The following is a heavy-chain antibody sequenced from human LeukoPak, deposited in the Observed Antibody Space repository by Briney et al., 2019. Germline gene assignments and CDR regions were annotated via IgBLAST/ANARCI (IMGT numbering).Heavy chain of an antibody. CDR2: ISSSTGTI. D-gene: IGHD3-22*01. Sequence: GGSLRLSCAASGFTFSSYTMNWVRQAPGKGLEWVSYISSSTGTIYYADSVKGRFTISRDNAKNSLYLQMNSLRAEDTAVYYCARDKDSSSSLDYWGQGTLVTVSS. CDR1: GFTFSSYT. V-gene: IGHV3-48*04. CDR3: ARDKDSSSSLDY. J-gene: IGHJ4*02.